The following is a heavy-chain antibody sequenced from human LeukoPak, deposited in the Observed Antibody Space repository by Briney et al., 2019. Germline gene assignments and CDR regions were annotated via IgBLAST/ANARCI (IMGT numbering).Heavy chain of an antibody. J-gene: IGHJ4*02. Sequence: GGSLRLTCAASGYTFSSFSINWVRQAPGKGLEWVSSISVRSNYIYYADSVRGRFSISRDDARDSLYLQMNSLRAEDTAVYYCVRLRRNSDTSGYYYYYDFWGQGTLVTVSS. CDR1: GYTFSSFS. CDR2: ISVRSNYI. CDR3: VRLRRNSDTSGYYYYYDF. V-gene: IGHV3-21*01. D-gene: IGHD3-22*01.